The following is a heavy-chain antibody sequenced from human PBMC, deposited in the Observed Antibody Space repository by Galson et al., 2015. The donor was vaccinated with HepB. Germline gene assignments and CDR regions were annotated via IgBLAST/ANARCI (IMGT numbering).Heavy chain of an antibody. CDR1: GFTFSSYS. J-gene: IGHJ4*02. CDR2: ISRSSSYI. CDR3: ARGLRCSSTSCYTFDY. V-gene: IGHV3-21*01. Sequence: SLRLSCAASGFTFSSYSMNWVRQAPGKGLEWVSSISRSSSYIYYADSVKGRFTISRDNAKNSLYLQMNSLRAEDTAVYYCARGLRCSSTSCYTFDYWGQGTLVTVSS. D-gene: IGHD2-2*02.